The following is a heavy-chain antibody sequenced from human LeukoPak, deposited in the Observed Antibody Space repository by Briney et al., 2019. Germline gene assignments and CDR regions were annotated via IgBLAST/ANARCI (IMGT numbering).Heavy chain of an antibody. CDR3: ARHLRHLDY. CDR2: IYYSGST. D-gene: IGHD4-17*01. CDR1: GGSISSSSYY. J-gene: IGHJ4*02. Sequence: SETLSLTCTVPGGSISSSSYYWGWIRQPPGKGLEWIGSIYYSGSTYYNPSLKSRVTISVDTSKNQFSLKLSSVTAADTAVYYCARHLRHLDYWGQGTLVTVSS. V-gene: IGHV4-39*01.